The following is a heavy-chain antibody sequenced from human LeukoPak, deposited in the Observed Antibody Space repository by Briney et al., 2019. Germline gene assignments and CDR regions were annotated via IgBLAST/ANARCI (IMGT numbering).Heavy chain of an antibody. J-gene: IGHJ4*02. CDR2: ITPIFGTA. CDR3: ARGWLAETTVVTPYNY. V-gene: IGHV1-69*01. D-gene: IGHD4-23*01. Sequence: VXXSXXTXGGAFXXYDISWLRQAPGQXLEWMGGITPIFGTANYAQKFQGRVTITAVESMSTAYMELSSLRSEDTAVYYCARGWLAETTVVTPYNYWGQGTLVTVSS. CDR1: GGAFXXYD.